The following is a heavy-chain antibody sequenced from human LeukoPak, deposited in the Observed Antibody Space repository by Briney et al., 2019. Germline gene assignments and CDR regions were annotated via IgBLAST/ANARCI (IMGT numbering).Heavy chain of an antibody. CDR2: INPNSGGT. CDR3: ARVIGSSWYDFDY. Sequence: ASVKVSCEASGYTFTGYYMHWVRQAPGQGLEWMGWINPNSGGTNYAQKFQGRVTMTRDTPISTAYMELSRLRSDDTAVYYCARVIGSSWYDFDYWGQGTLVTVSS. J-gene: IGHJ4*02. D-gene: IGHD6-13*01. CDR1: GYTFTGYY. V-gene: IGHV1-2*02.